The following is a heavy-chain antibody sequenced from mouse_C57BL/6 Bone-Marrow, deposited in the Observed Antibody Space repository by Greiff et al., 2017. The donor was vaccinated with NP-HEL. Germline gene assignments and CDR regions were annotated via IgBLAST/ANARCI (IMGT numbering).Heavy chain of an antibody. CDR2: IDPSDSYT. V-gene: IGHV1-59*01. J-gene: IGHJ3*01. CDR3: ARGSTMVRWFAY. Sequence: VKLQQSGAELVRPGTSVKLSCKASGYTFTSYWMHWVKQRPGQGLEWIGVIDPSDSYTNYNQKFKGKATLTVDTSSSTAYMQLSSLTSEDSAVYYCARGSTMVRWFAYGGQGTLVTVSA. D-gene: IGHD2-2*01. CDR1: GYTFTSYW.